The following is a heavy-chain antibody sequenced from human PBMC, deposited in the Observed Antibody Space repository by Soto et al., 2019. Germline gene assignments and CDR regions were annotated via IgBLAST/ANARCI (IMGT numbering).Heavy chain of an antibody. CDR1: DSTVVGVW. Sequence: PGGSRGLSCPFFDSTVVGVWMNWVGQAPGKGLEWVAVIWYDGSNKYYADSVKGRFTISRDNSKDTLYLQMNSLRAEDTAVYYCARVYSSWYSDYWGQGTLVTVSS. J-gene: IGHJ4*02. CDR3: ARVYSSWYSDY. V-gene: IGHV3-33*07. D-gene: IGHD6-13*01. CDR2: IWYDGSNK.